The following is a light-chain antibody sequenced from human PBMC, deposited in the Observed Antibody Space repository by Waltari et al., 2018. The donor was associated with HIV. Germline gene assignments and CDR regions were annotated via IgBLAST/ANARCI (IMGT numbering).Light chain of an antibody. CDR1: STDVPTYNY. V-gene: IGLV2-8*01. CDR2: EVN. CDR3: TSYEGKNNLV. J-gene: IGLJ2*01. Sequence: QSALTQPPSASGSPGQSVTISCTGTSTDVPTYNYVSWYQQHPGEAPKILIYEVNKPPSGVPDRFSGSKSGNTASLTVSGLQADDEADYYCTSYEGKNNLVFGGGTKLTVL.